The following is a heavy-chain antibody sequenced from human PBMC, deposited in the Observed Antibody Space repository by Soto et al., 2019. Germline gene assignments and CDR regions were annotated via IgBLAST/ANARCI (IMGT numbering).Heavy chain of an antibody. D-gene: IGHD4-17*01. CDR2: ISGSGGST. Sequence: GGSLRLSCAASGFTFSNAWMNWVRQAPGKGLEWVSAISGSGGSTYYADSVKGRFTISRDNSKNTLYLQMNSLRAEDTAVYYCAKDRKLGDGDYVVDYWGQGTLVTVSS. V-gene: IGHV3-23*01. CDR1: GFTFSNAW. J-gene: IGHJ4*02. CDR3: AKDRKLGDGDYVVDY.